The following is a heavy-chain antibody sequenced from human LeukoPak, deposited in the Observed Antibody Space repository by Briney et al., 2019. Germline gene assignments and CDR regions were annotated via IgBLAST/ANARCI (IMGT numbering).Heavy chain of an antibody. D-gene: IGHD2-2*01. CDR1: GGSISSYY. Sequence: SETLSLTCTVSGGSISSYYWNWIRQPPAKGLEWIGYIYYSGTTNHNPSLKSRVTISVDTSKNQFSLKLSSVTAADTAVYYCARGGAISKDIVVVPAAILCAFDIWGQGTMVTVSS. CDR3: ARGGAISKDIVVVPAAILCAFDI. J-gene: IGHJ3*02. V-gene: IGHV4-59*01. CDR2: IYYSGTT.